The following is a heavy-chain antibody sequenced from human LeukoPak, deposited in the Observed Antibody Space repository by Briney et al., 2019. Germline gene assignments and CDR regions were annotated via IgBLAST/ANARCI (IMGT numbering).Heavy chain of an antibody. V-gene: IGHV4-34*01. CDR1: GGSFSGYY. CDR2: INHGGST. J-gene: IGHJ4*02. D-gene: IGHD4-17*01. Sequence: SETLSLTCAVYGGSFSGYYRSWIRQPPGKGLEWVGNINHGGSTSYNPSLKSRVAFSVDTSKNQFSLNLSSVTAADTAVYYCAIYGGYTFDYWGQGTLVTVSS. CDR3: AIYGGYTFDY.